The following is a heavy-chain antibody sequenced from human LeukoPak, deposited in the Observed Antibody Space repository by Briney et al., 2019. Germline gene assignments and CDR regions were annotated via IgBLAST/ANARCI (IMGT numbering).Heavy chain of an antibody. J-gene: IGHJ6*02. D-gene: IGHD2-2*01. V-gene: IGHV1-69*13. Sequence: ASVNVSCKASGGTFSSYAISWVRQAPGQGLEWMGGIIPIFGTANYAQKFQGRVTITADESTSTAYMELSSLRSEDTAVYYCAREDCSSTSCYSYYYYYGMDVWGQGTTVTVSS. CDR1: GGTFSSYA. CDR2: IIPIFGTA. CDR3: AREDCSSTSCYSYYYYYGMDV.